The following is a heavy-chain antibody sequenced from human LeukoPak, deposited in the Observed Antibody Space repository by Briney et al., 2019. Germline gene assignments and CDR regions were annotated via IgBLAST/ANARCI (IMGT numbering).Heavy chain of an antibody. CDR3: AKGVAVASPYYFDY. D-gene: IGHD6-19*01. V-gene: IGHV3-23*01. CDR2: ISGSGSST. Sequence: GGSLRLSCAASGFTFSSYAMSWVRQAPGKWLEWVSPISGSGSSTYYADSVKGRFTISRDNSKNTLYLQMNSLRAEDTAVYYCAKGVAVASPYYFDYWGQGTLVTVSS. CDR1: GFTFSSYA. J-gene: IGHJ4*02.